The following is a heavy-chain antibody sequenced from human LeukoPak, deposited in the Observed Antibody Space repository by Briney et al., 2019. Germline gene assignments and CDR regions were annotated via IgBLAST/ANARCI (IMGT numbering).Heavy chain of an antibody. D-gene: IGHD1-26*01. Sequence: GGSLRLSCAASGFTFSSYAMSWVRQAPGRGLEWVSAISGSGGSTYYADSVKGRFTTSRDNSKNTLYLQMNSLRAEDTAVYYCAKAGGSYYPVDYWGQGTLVTVSS. CDR3: AKAGGSYYPVDY. CDR2: ISGSGGST. J-gene: IGHJ4*02. V-gene: IGHV3-23*01. CDR1: GFTFSSYA.